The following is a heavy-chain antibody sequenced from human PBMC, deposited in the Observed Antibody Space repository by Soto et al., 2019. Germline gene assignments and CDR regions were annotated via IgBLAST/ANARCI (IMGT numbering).Heavy chain of an antibody. V-gene: IGHV1-69*02. CDR2: IIPILGIA. CDR3: ASMGYCSSTSCYGLHYYYYYGMDV. D-gene: IGHD2-2*01. CDR1: GGTFSSYT. J-gene: IGHJ6*02. Sequence: QVQLVQSGAAVKKPGSSVKVSCKASGGTFSSYTISWVRQAPGQGLEWMGRIIPILGIANYAQKFQGRVTITADKSTSTAYMELSSLRSEDTAVYYCASMGYCSSTSCYGLHYYYYYGMDVWGQGTTVTVSS.